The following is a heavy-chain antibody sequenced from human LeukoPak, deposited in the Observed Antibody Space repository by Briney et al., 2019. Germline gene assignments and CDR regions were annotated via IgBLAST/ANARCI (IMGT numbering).Heavy chain of an antibody. Sequence: ASVKVSFKASGYTFTGYSIHWVRQAPGQGLEWMGIINPSGGSTTYTQKFQGRDTMTRDTSTSTVYMELSRLTSEDTAVYYCARDSLPHYYTSGSQNPADYWGQGTLVTVSS. CDR3: ARDSLPHYYTSGSQNPADY. J-gene: IGHJ4*02. V-gene: IGHV1-46*01. CDR1: GYTFTGYS. CDR2: INPSGGST. D-gene: IGHD3-10*01.